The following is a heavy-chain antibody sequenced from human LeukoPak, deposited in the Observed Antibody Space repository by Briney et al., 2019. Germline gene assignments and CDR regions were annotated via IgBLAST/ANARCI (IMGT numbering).Heavy chain of an antibody. CDR1: GYTFTSYY. CDR2: INPSGGGT. V-gene: IGHV1-46*01. J-gene: IGHJ4*02. D-gene: IGHD2-15*01. CDR3: ARAISAGSPITASDC. Sequence: ASVKVSCKASGYTFTSYYMHWVRQAPGQGLEWMGIINPSGGGTSYAQNFQGRVTMTSDTSISTAYMELSRLRSDDTAVYYCARAISAGSPITASDCWGQGTLVTVSS.